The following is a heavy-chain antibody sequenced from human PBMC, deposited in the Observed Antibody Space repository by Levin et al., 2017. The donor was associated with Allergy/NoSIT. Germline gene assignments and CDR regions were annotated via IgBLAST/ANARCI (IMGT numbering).Heavy chain of an antibody. J-gene: IGHJ4*02. Sequence: GGSLRLSCTASGFTFGDYAMSWFRQAPGKGLEWVGFIRSKAYGGTTEYAASVKGRFTISRDDSKSIAYLQMNSLKTEDTAVYYCTRDPYCSGGSCYSDYWGQGTLVTVSS. CDR2: IRSKAYGGTT. V-gene: IGHV3-49*03. D-gene: IGHD2-15*01. CDR3: TRDPYCSGGSCYSDY. CDR1: GFTFGDYA.